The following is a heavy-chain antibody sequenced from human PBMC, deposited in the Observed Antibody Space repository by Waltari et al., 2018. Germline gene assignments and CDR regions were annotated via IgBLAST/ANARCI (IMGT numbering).Heavy chain of an antibody. D-gene: IGHD4-17*01. V-gene: IGHV3-9*01. CDR3: AKAGGVVTTGFFDY. CDR1: GFTFVDYA. Sequence: VVLVESGGGLVQPGGSLTLSCAASGFTFVDYAMHWVPQAPGKGLEWVSGITWNSGRIGYADSVKGRFTISRDNAKNSLYLQVNSLRAEDTALYYCAKAGGVVTTGFFDYWGQGTLVTVSS. CDR2: ITWNSGRI. J-gene: IGHJ4*02.